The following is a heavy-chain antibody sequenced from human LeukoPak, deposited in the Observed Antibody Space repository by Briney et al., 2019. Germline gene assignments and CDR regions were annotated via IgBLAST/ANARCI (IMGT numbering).Heavy chain of an antibody. CDR2: IYYSGST. Sequence: SETLSLTCTVSGGSISSYYWSWIRQPPGKGLEWIGYIYYSGSTNYNPSLKSRVTISVDMSKNQFSLKLNSVTAADTAMYYCARYGNYWYFDLWGRGTLVTVSS. CDR3: ARYGNYWYFDL. V-gene: IGHV4-59*01. CDR1: GGSISSYY. J-gene: IGHJ2*01. D-gene: IGHD4-17*01.